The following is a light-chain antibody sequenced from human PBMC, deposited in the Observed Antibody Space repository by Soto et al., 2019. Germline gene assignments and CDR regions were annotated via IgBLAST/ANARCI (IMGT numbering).Light chain of an antibody. V-gene: IGLV2-23*02. CDR3: CSYAGSSTPVV. J-gene: IGLJ2*01. Sequence: QSALTHPASGSGSPGQSITISCTGSSSDVGRYNLVSWYQQHPGKAPKLMIYEVSKRPSGVSNRFAGSKSGNTASLTISGLQAEDEADYYCCSYAGSSTPVVFGGGPKVTVL. CDR2: EVS. CDR1: SSDVGRYNL.